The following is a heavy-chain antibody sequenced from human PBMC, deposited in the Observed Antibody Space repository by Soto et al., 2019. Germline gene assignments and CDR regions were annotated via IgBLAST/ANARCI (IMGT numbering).Heavy chain of an antibody. CDR1: GFTFRNYE. V-gene: IGHV3-48*03. CDR3: ARYGTRADW. Sequence: GESMSPACAASGFTFRNYEMNWVRKAQGRGREWISYISSSGITTYDADFAAGRFTISRDNAKASLYLHLNSLRVEDTAVYYCARYGTRADWWGLGTQVTVSS. J-gene: IGHJ4*02. CDR2: ISSSGITT. D-gene: IGHD1-1*01.